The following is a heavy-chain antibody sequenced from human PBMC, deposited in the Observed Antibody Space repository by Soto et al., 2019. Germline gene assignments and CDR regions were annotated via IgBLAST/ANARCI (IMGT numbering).Heavy chain of an antibody. D-gene: IGHD1-1*01. CDR2: VYHSGST. Sequence: PSGTLSLTLVASGYTIRSADYSCWIRPPPGKGLEWIGSVYHSGSTYYNPSLKSRVTISVDTSKNHFSLKLRSVTAADSAVYYWERAGTTTAPFPKQWGQGTLVTSPQ. CDR3: ERAGTTTAPFPKQ. J-gene: IGHJ4*02. V-gene: IGHV4-38-2*01. CDR1: GYTIRSADY.